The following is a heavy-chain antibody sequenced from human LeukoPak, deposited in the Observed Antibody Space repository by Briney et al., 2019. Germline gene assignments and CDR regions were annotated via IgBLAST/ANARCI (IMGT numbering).Heavy chain of an antibody. Sequence: SETLSLTCTVSGGSISSSSYYWGWIRQPPGKGLEWIGSIYYSGSTYYNPSLKSRVTISVDTSKNQFSLKLSSVTAADTAVYYCARSPPVATIYYFDYWGLGTLVTVSS. V-gene: IGHV4-39*01. CDR1: GGSISSSSYY. D-gene: IGHD5-12*01. CDR3: ARSPPVATIYYFDY. J-gene: IGHJ4*02. CDR2: IYYSGST.